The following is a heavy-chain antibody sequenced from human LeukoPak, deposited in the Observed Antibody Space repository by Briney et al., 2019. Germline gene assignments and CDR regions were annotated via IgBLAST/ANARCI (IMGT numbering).Heavy chain of an antibody. CDR3: ARASQLVPGGYYYYYYYMDV. CDR2: INHSGST. Sequence: SETLSLTCAVYGGSFSGYYWSWIRQPPGKGLEWIGEINHSGSTNYNPSLKSRVTISVDTSKNQFSLKLSSVTAADTAVYYCARASQLVPGGYYYYYYYMDVWGKGTTVTVSS. CDR1: GGSFSGYY. J-gene: IGHJ6*03. V-gene: IGHV4-34*01. D-gene: IGHD6-6*01.